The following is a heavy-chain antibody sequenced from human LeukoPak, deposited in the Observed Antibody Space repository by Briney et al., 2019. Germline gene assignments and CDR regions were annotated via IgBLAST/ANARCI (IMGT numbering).Heavy chain of an antibody. V-gene: IGHV3-30*18. CDR2: SSHDGSKQ. J-gene: IGHJ3*01. CDR1: GFTLSYG. D-gene: IGHD4-17*01. Sequence: PGGSLRLSCAASGFTLSYGMHWVRQAPGKGLEWVAVSSHDGSKQYYADSVRGRFTISRDNSKKTLSLQMDSLRLEDTAVYHCAKVTTLFIVEFDSWGQGTMVTVSS. CDR3: AKVTTLFIVEFDS.